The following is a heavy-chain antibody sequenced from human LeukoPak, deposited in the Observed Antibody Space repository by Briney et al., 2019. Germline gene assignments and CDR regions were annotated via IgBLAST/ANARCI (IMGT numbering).Heavy chain of an antibody. CDR2: ISGSGGST. Sequence: GGSLRLSCAASGFTFSSYAMSWVRQAPGKGLEWVSAISGSGGSTYYADSVKGRFTISRDNAKNTLYPQMNSLRAEDTAVYYCAREVATSYYYYMDVWGKGTTVTVSS. CDR3: AREVATSYYYYMDV. D-gene: IGHD5-12*01. J-gene: IGHJ6*03. CDR1: GFTFSSYA. V-gene: IGHV3-23*01.